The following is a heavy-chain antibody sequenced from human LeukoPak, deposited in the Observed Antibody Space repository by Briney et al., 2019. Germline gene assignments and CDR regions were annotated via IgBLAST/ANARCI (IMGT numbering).Heavy chain of an antibody. V-gene: IGHV4-30-4*01. Sequence: PSETLSLTCTVSGGSISSGDYYWSWIRQPPGKGLEWIGYIYYSGSTYYNPSLKSRVTISVDTSKNQFSPKLSSVTAADTAVYYCARGRRCSGGSCYSVVDVWGKGTTVTVSS. CDR2: IYYSGST. J-gene: IGHJ6*04. CDR1: GGSISSGDYY. CDR3: ARGRRCSGGSCYSVVDV. D-gene: IGHD2-15*01.